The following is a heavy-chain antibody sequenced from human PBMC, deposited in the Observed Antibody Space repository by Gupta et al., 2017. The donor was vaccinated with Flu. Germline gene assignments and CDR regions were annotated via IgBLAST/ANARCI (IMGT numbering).Heavy chain of an antibody. CDR3: AKHDYSSTDFDF. Sequence: EGQLLESVGGSVQPGGSLIQPCPAAGFLFSHAPQSWVRQAPGEGLEWVSTVTGSGGSTYFAESVKGRFTISRDNSKKMVFLQMNSLRGDDTAIYYCAKHDYSSTDFDFWGQGTLVTVSS. CDR1: GFLFSHAP. CDR2: VTGSGGST. V-gene: IGHV3-23*01. J-gene: IGHJ4*02. D-gene: IGHD2-2*01.